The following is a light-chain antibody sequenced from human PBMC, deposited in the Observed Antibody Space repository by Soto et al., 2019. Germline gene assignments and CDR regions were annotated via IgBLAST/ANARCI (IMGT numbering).Light chain of an antibody. Sequence: EILLMQSPGTLSLSPGETATLSCRASQSGRNNYLAWYQQRPAQPPRLLMYEAASRASDIPDRFSGSVSGTDFTLNIRRMEPEDYALYFWQHYENSPVTFGGGAKVEI. CDR1: QSGRNNY. J-gene: IGKJ4*01. CDR2: EAA. CDR3: QHYENSPVT. V-gene: IGKV3-20*01.